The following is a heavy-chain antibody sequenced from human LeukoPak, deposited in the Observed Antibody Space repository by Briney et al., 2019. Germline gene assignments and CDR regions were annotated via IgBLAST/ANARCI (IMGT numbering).Heavy chain of an antibody. CDR1: GFSFSTHS. CDR2: IYTDGSAT. V-gene: IGHV3-74*01. D-gene: IGHD1-26*01. CDR3: VRIIVGASNWFDS. J-gene: IGHJ5*01. Sequence: GGSLRLSCAASGFSFSTHSMRWVRQAPGKGLVWVSRIYTDGSATNYADSVRGRFTISRDNAKNTLYLQMNSLRAEDTAVYYCVRIIVGASNWFDSWGQGTLVTVSS.